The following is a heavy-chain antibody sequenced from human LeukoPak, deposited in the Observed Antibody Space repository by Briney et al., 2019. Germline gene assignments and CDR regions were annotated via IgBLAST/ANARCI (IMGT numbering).Heavy chain of an antibody. CDR3: ARELDGRNWFDP. V-gene: IGHV1-2*02. J-gene: IGHJ5*02. D-gene: IGHD5-24*01. CDR2: INPNSGGT. Sequence: ASVKVSCKASGYTFTGYYMHWVREAPGEGLEWVGWINPNSGGTNYAQKFQGRVSMTRDTSISTAYMELSRLRSDDTAVYYCARELDGRNWFDPWGQGSLVTVSS. CDR1: GYTFTGYY.